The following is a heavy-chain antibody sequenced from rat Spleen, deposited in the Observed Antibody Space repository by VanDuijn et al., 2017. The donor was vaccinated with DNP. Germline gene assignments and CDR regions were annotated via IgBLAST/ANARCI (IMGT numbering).Heavy chain of an antibody. CDR1: GFTFSDYY. V-gene: IGHV5-20*01. J-gene: IGHJ1*01. Sequence: EVKLVESGRGLVQPGRPLKLSCAGSGFTFSDYYMAWVRQTPTKGLDCVASISSDGSNTYYRDSVKGRFTISRNNEKSSLFLQMDSLRSEDTATYYCARDQGFGGPGTMVSVSS. CDR3: ARDQGF. CDR2: ISSDGSNT.